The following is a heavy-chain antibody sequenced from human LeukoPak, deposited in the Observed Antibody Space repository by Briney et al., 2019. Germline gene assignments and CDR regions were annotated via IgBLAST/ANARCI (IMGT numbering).Heavy chain of an antibody. CDR1: GGSLRSSGYY. D-gene: IGHD3-9*01. Sequence: SETLSLTCTVSGGSLRSSGYYWGWIRLPPGKGLESIGNIYYSGSTFCNPSLKNRVTISVDTSKNQFSLRLSSVTAADTAVYYCARRTADWPHFDYWGQGTLVTVSS. CDR2: IYYSGST. CDR3: ARRTADWPHFDY. J-gene: IGHJ4*02. V-gene: IGHV4-39*01.